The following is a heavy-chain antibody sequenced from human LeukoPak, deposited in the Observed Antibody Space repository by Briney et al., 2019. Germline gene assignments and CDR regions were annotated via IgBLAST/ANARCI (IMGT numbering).Heavy chain of an antibody. D-gene: IGHD2-2*01. V-gene: IGHV4-61*02. Sequence: PSETLSLTCTVSGGSISNLDYYWTWIRQPAGKRLEWIGRIYTSGGTNYNPSPKSRVTMSVDKSKNQISLNLASLTAADTALYYCAGRGSSSGTFDVWGPGTFVTVSS. CDR2: IYTSGGT. CDR3: AGRGSSSGTFDV. CDR1: GGSISNLDYY. J-gene: IGHJ3*01.